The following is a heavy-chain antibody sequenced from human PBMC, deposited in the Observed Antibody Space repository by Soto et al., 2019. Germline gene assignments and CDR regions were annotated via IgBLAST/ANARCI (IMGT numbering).Heavy chain of an antibody. CDR1: GYTFTSYG. CDR3: ARGGIVTGYGWFDS. J-gene: IGHJ5*01. V-gene: IGHV1-18*01. Sequence: ASVKVSWKASGYTFTSYGISWVRQAPGQRLEWMGWISAYNGNTNYAQKLQGRVTMTTDTSTSTAYMELRSLRSDDTAVYYCARGGIVTGYGWFDSWGQGTLVTVSS. CDR2: ISAYNGNT. D-gene: IGHD3-9*01.